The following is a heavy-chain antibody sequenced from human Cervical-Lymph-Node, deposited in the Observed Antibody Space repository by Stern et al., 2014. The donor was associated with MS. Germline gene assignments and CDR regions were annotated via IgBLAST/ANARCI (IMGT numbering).Heavy chain of an antibody. Sequence: VQLVESGAEVKKPGSSVKVSCKASGGTFSSYAVSWVRQAPGQGLEWLGGIIPFFGTTVSTQKFQGRVTISADTSTSTVYMELTRLTSGDTAIYYCARGETRLKMFALSRYYGMDVWGQGTTVTVSS. CDR2: IIPFFGTT. J-gene: IGHJ6*02. D-gene: IGHD1-26*01. CDR3: ARGETRLKMFALSRYYGMDV. V-gene: IGHV1-69*06. CDR1: GGTFSSYA.